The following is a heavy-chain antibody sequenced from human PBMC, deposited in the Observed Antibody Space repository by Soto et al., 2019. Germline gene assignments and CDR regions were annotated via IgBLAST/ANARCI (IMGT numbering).Heavy chain of an antibody. D-gene: IGHD4-17*01. CDR3: ARGLVTVTSYWYFDL. CDR2: INHSGST. CDR1: GGSFSGYY. J-gene: IGHJ2*01. V-gene: IGHV4-34*01. Sequence: QVQLQQWGAGLLKPSETLSLTCAVYGGSFSGYYWSWIRQPPGKGLEWIGEINHSGSTNYNPSLKSRVTISVDTSKNQFPLKLSSVTAADTAVYYCARGLVTVTSYWYFDLWGRGTLVTVSS.